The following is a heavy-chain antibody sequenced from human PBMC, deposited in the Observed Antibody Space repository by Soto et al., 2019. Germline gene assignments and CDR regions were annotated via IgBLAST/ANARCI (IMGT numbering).Heavy chain of an antibody. V-gene: IGHV1-2*04. CDR1: GYTFTGYY. Sequence: QVQLVQSGAEVKKPGASVKVSCKASGYTFTGYYMHWVRQAPGQGLEWMGWINPNSGGTNYAQKFQGWVTMTRDTSISTVYMELSRLRSDDTAVYYCARDGGATVTTSAFDIWGQGTMVTVSS. D-gene: IGHD4-17*01. J-gene: IGHJ3*02. CDR3: ARDGGATVTTSAFDI. CDR2: INPNSGGT.